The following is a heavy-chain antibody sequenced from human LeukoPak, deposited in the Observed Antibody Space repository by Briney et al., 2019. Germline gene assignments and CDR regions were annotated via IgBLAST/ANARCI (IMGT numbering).Heavy chain of an antibody. D-gene: IGHD6-13*01. CDR2: INHSGST. CDR1: GGSISSSSYY. Sequence: SETLSLTCTVSGGSISSSSYYWGWIRQPPGKGLEWIGEINHSGSTNCNPSLKSRVSISVDTSKNQFSLKLSSVTAADTAVYYCARASIAAAGPWGQGTLVTVSS. J-gene: IGHJ5*02. CDR3: ARASIAAAGP. V-gene: IGHV4-39*07.